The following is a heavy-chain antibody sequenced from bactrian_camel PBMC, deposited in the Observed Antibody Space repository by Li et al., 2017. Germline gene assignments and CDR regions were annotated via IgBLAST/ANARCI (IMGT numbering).Heavy chain of an antibody. CDR1: GGTYSHYRSYC. V-gene: IGHV3S35*01. D-gene: IGHD5*01. CDR2: IYFGDGGGY. Sequence: DVQLVESGGGSVQAGGSLRLSCEASGGTYSHYRSYCMAWFRQPAGKSREGVAYIYFGDGGGYDYAGSVKGRFTISQNNAKDTVYLQMDSLKPEDSAMYYCAVRYGGCTLDATDFNYWGRGTQVTVS. J-gene: IGHJ4*01. CDR3: AVRYGGCTLDATDFNY.